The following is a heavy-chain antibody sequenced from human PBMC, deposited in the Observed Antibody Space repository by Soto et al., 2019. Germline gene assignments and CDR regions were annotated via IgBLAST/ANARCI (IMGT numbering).Heavy chain of an antibody. Sequence: EKRLVESGGALAQPGGSLRLSCVGSGFTFSIYALTWVRQAPGKGLEWVSLITNNGDTTFFGDSVKGRFSISRDNSKNTLYLQLENLRAEDTAVYYCAMSAGYGGAFDVWGQGTMVAVSS. V-gene: IGHV3-23*04. D-gene: IGHD5-12*01. J-gene: IGHJ3*01. CDR3: AMSAGYGGAFDV. CDR2: ITNNGDTT. CDR1: GFTFSIYA.